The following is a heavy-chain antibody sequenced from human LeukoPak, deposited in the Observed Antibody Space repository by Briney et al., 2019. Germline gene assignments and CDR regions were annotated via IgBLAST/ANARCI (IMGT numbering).Heavy chain of an antibody. CDR3: ARDLGQLVGYFDY. CDR2: IHYSGST. D-gene: IGHD6-6*01. J-gene: IGHJ4*02. Sequence: SETLSLTCTVSGGSISSGGYYWSWIRQHPGKGLEWIGYIHYSGSTYYNPSLKSRVTISVDTSKNQFSLKLSSVTAADTAVYYCARDLGQLVGYFDYWGQGTLVTVSS. V-gene: IGHV4-31*03. CDR1: GGSISSGGYY.